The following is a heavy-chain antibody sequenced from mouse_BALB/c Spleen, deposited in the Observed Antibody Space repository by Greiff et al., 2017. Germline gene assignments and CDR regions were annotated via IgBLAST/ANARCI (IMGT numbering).Heavy chain of an antibody. D-gene: IGHD1-2*01. V-gene: IGHV5-17*02. J-gene: IGHJ2*01. Sequence: EVMLVESGGGLVQPGGSRKLSCAASGFTFSSFGMHWVRQAPEKGLEWVAYISSGSSTIYYADTVKGRFTISRDNPKNSLFLQMTSLRSEDTAMYYCARDGDYGTDYWGQGTTLTVSS. CDR1: GFTFSSFG. CDR3: ARDGDYGTDY. CDR2: ISSGSSTI.